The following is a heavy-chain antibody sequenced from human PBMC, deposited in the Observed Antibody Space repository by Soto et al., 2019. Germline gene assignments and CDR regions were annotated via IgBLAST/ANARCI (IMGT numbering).Heavy chain of an antibody. J-gene: IGHJ5*02. CDR1: GGTFSSYA. Sequence: QVQLVQSGAEVKKPGSSVKVSCKASGGTFSSYAISWVRQAPGQGLEWMGWINPNSGGTNYAQKFQGRVTMTRDTSISTAYMELSRLRSDDTAVYYCARVRPPIAARPGWFDPWGQGTLVTVSS. V-gene: IGHV1-2*02. CDR3: ARVRPPIAARPGWFDP. D-gene: IGHD6-6*01. CDR2: INPNSGGT.